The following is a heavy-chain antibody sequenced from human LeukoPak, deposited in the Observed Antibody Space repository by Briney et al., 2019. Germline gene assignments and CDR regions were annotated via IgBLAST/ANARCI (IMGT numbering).Heavy chain of an antibody. V-gene: IGHV3-9*01. CDR1: GFTFDDYA. CDR2: ISWNSGSI. CDR3: AKDGSSSWLFDY. D-gene: IGHD6-13*01. Sequence: GGSLRLSCAASGFTFDDYAMHWVRQAPGKGLEWVSGISWNSGSIGYADSVKGRFTISRDNAKNSLYLQMNSLRAEDTALYYCAKDGSSSWLFDYWGQGTLVTVSS. J-gene: IGHJ4*02.